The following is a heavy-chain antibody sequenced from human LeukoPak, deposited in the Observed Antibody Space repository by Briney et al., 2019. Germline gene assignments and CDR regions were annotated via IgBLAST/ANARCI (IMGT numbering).Heavy chain of an antibody. D-gene: IGHD4-17*01. Sequence: SETLSLTCAVYGGSFSGYYWSWIRQPPGKGLEWIGEINHSGSTNYNPSLKSRVTISVDTSKNQFSLKLSSVTAADTAVYYCGRGARVTVFDFWSQGTMVTVSS. V-gene: IGHV4-34*01. CDR3: GRGARVTVFDF. J-gene: IGHJ3*01. CDR2: INHSGST. CDR1: GGSFSGYY.